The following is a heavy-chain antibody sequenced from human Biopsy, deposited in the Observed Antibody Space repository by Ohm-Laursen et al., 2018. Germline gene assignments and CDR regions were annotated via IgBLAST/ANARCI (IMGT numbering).Heavy chain of an antibody. D-gene: IGHD3-9*01. J-gene: IGHJ5*02. Sequence: SLRLSCAAGFAFSYYGLHWVRQAPGKGLQWVAVMWSDGINKNYADSVKGRFTVSRDNSNNVLYLQMSSLRDEDSAVYYCARDDDTTGHYMILNHWGQGTLVTVSS. CDR3: ARDDDTTGHYMILNH. V-gene: IGHV3-33*01. CDR1: GFAFSYYG. CDR2: MWSDGINK.